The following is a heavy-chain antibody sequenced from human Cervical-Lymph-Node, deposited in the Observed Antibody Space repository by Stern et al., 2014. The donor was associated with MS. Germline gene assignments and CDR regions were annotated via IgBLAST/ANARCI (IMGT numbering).Heavy chain of an antibody. CDR3: AGMVRDDWYFDL. V-gene: IGHV1-24*01. J-gene: IGHJ2*01. CDR2: VDREDGET. Sequence: VQLVQSGAEVTKPGGSVTVSCKVSGYTLTELSMHWVRQAPGKGLEWMGGVDREDGETIYAQNFQGRVTMTEDTSTDTAYVELSSLRSEDTAVYYCAGMVRDDWYFDLWGRGTLVTVSS. D-gene: IGHD3-10*01. CDR1: GYTLTELS.